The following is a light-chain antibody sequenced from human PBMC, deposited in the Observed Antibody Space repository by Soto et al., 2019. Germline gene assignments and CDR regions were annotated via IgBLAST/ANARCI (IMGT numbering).Light chain of an antibody. V-gene: IGKV1-39*01. CDR2: GAS. CDR3: QQSYSIFWT. Sequence: DIQMTQSPSSLSASVGDGVTITCRASQSISTYVNWYQQKPGNAPKLLIYGASRLQSGVPSRFSGSGSGTDFILTISSLQPEDFATYYCQQSYSIFWTFGQGTEVEMK. CDR1: QSISTY. J-gene: IGKJ1*01.